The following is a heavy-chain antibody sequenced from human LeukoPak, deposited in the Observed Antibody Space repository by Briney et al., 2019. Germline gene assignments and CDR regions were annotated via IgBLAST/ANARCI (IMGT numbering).Heavy chain of an antibody. D-gene: IGHD6-6*01. V-gene: IGHV3-11*01. Sequence: GGSLRLSCAASGFAFSDYYMSWIRQAPGKGLEWVSYISSSGSTIYYADSVKGRFAISRDNAKNSLYLQMNSLRAEDTAVYYCARDLSQSTAARPDWFDPWGQGTLVTVSS. CDR1: GFAFSDYY. J-gene: IGHJ5*02. CDR2: ISSSGSTI. CDR3: ARDLSQSTAARPDWFDP.